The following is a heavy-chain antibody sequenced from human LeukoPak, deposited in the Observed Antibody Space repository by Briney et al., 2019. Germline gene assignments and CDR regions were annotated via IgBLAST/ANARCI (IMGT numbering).Heavy chain of an antibody. D-gene: IGHD5-18*01. V-gene: IGHV1-2*02. J-gene: IGHJ4*02. CDR1: GYTFTGYY. Sequence: ASVKVSCKASGYTFTGYYMHWVRQAPGQGLEWMGWINPNSGGTNYAQKFQGRVTMTRDTSISTAYMVLSRLRSDDTAVYYCARTSAVDTAMVPVDYWGQGTLVTVSS. CDR3: ARTSAVDTAMVPVDY. CDR2: INPNSGGT.